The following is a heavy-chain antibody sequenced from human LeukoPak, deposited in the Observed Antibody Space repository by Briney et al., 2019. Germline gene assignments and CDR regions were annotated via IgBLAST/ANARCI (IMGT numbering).Heavy chain of an antibody. CDR1: GFTFSSYV. Sequence: GGSLRLSCAASGFTFSSYVMSWVRQAPGKGLEWVSAISGSGGSTYYADSVKGRFTISRDNSKNTLYLQMNSLRAEDAAVYYCAKDWRRGYSYGFDYWGQGTLVTVSS. V-gene: IGHV3-23*01. J-gene: IGHJ4*02. D-gene: IGHD5-18*01. CDR3: AKDWRRGYSYGFDY. CDR2: ISGSGGST.